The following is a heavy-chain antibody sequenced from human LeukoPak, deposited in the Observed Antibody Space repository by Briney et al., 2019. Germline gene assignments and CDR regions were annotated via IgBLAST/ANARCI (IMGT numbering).Heavy chain of an antibody. D-gene: IGHD6-13*01. CDR3: ATGYSPLYYFDY. Sequence: ASVKVSCKASGYTFTGYYMHWVRQAPGQGLEWMGWINPNSGGTNYAQKFQGRVTMTRDTSISTAYMELSRLRSDDAAVYYCATGYSPLYYFDYWGQGTLVTASS. V-gene: IGHV1-2*02. CDR1: GYTFTGYY. J-gene: IGHJ4*02. CDR2: INPNSGGT.